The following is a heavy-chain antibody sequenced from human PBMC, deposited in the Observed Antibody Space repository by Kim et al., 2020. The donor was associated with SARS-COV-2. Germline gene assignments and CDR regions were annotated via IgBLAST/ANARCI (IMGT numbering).Heavy chain of an antibody. CDR2: INPSGGST. D-gene: IGHD3-10*01. Sequence: ASVKVSCKASGYTFTSYYMHWVRQAPGQGLEWMGIINPSGGSTSYAQKFQGRVTMTRDTSTSTVYMELSSLRSEDTAVYYCARASGIWFGESTPFEYWGQGTLVTVSS. V-gene: IGHV1-46*01. CDR1: GYTFTSYY. J-gene: IGHJ4*02. CDR3: ARASGIWFGESTPFEY.